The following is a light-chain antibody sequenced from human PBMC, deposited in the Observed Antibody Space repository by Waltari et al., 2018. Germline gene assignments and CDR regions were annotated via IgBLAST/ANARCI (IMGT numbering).Light chain of an antibody. Sequence: DIVMTQPPLSLPITPGEPASISCRPTHSLLHSNVNTYLHWYLQKPGQSPQLLIYDGTNMTSGVPYRFSGSRSGTDFTLKINKVEAEDVAVYYCEQAIEFPLTFGGGTKVEIK. CDR3: EQAIEFPLT. CDR1: HSLLHSNVNTY. V-gene: IGKV2-40*01. CDR2: DGT. J-gene: IGKJ4*02.